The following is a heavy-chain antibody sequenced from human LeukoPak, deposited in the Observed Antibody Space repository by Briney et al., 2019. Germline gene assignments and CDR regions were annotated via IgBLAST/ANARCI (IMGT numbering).Heavy chain of an antibody. CDR2: ISSSSSTI. V-gene: IGHV3-48*02. D-gene: IGHD3-10*01. CDR1: GFTFSSYS. J-gene: IGHJ4*02. CDR3: ARDLPVGYYGSGSYYDY. Sequence: GSLRLSCAASGFTFSSYSMNWVRQAPGKGLEWVSYISSSSSTIYYADSVKGRFTISRDNAKNSLYLQMNSLRDEDTAVYYCARDLPVGYYGSGSYYDYWGQGTLVTVSS.